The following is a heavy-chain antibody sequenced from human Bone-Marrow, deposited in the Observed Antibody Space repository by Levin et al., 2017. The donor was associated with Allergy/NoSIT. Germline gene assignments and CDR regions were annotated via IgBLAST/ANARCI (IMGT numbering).Heavy chain of an antibody. CDR1: GITVSDNY. J-gene: IGHJ6*02. CDR3: ARDGRLHGIYGMDV. D-gene: IGHD4-11*01. Sequence: GGSLSLSCAASGITVSDNYMSWVRQAPGKGLEWVSDMYSTGTTYYADSVKGRFTISRDKSKKTLFLQMNSLRDDDTAVYYCARDGRLHGIYGMDVWGQGTTVTVSS. CDR2: MYSTGTT. V-gene: IGHV3-66*01.